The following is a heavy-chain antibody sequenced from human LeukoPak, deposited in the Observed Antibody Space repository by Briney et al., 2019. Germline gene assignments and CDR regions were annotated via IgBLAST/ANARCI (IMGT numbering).Heavy chain of an antibody. V-gene: IGHV1-2*02. CDR3: ARRGQQWLVRGGFDY. Sequence: ASVKVSCKASGYTFTGYYMHWVRQAPRQGLEWMGCINPNSDGTNYAQKYRGRVTMNRDTSISTAYMEVSRLRSDDPAVYYCARRGQQWLVRGGFDYWGQGTLVTVSS. J-gene: IGHJ4*02. CDR1: GYTFTGYY. CDR2: INPNSDGT. D-gene: IGHD6-19*01.